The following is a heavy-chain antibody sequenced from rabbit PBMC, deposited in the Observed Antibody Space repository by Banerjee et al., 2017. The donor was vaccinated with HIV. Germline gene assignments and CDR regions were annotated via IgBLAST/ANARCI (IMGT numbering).Heavy chain of an antibody. D-gene: IGHD8-1*01. V-gene: IGHV1S45*01. CDR2: IYVGSSSNT. CDR3: ARGDGNSSDL. Sequence: QEQLVESGGGLVTLGGSLKLTCTASGFTITTSDYMCWVRQAPGKGLEWIACIYVGSSSNTYYASWAKGRFTISKTSSTTVTLQMTSLTAADTATYFCARGDGNSSDLWGPGTLVTVS. CDR1: GFTITTSDY. J-gene: IGHJ6*01.